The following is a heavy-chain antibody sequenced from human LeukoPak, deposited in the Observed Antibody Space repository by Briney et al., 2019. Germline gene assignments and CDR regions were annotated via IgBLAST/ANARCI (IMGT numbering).Heavy chain of an antibody. V-gene: IGHV3-7*04. CDR2: IKQDGSEK. J-gene: IGHJ4*02. CDR3: AGGLAAPGTRPGDY. D-gene: IGHD6-13*01. Sequence: AGGSLRLSCAASGFTFSSYTMNWVRQAPGKGLEWVANIKQDGSEKYYVDSVKGRFTISRDNAMNSLFLLMDSLSAEDTAVYYCAGGLAAPGTRPGDYWGQGTLVTVSS. CDR1: GFTFSSYT.